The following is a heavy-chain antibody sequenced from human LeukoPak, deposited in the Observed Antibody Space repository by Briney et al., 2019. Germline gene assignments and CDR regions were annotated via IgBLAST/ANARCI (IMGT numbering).Heavy chain of an antibody. CDR3: AKNGSISEPENY. V-gene: IGHV3-23*01. Sequence: PGGSLRLSCAASGFIFSTYDLSWVRQAPGKGLEWVSAISGGGYKTYYADSVKGRFTISRDNSKKTLYLQMNSLRAEDTAVYYCAKNGSISEPENYWGQGTLVTVSS. CDR1: GFIFSTYD. J-gene: IGHJ4*02. D-gene: IGHD3-22*01. CDR2: ISGGGYKT.